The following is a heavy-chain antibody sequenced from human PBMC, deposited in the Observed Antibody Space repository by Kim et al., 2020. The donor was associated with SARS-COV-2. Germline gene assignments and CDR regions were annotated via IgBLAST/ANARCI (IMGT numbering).Heavy chain of an antibody. CDR1: GFTFGDYD. CDR2: ISWNSGSI. Sequence: GGSLRLSCAGFGFTFGDYDTHWVRQAPGKGLEWVSGISWNSGSIGYADSVKGRFTISRDNAKNSPYQQMNSLRAEDTALYYCEKDRKRTYYYYGMDVWG. J-gene: IGHJ6*02. CDR3: EKDRKRTYYYYGMDV. V-gene: IGHV3-9*01.